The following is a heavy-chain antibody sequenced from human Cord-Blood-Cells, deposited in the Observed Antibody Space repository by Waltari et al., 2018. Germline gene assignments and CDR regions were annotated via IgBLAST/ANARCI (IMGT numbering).Heavy chain of an antibody. CDR2: IRYDGSNK. Sequence: QVQLVESGGGVVQPGGSLRLSCAASGFPFSSYGMHWVRQAPGKGLEWVAFIRYDGSNKYYADSVKGRFTISRDNSKNTLYLQMNSLRAEDTAVYYCAKFVVGPRYGEKDDIWGQGTMVTVSS. J-gene: IGHJ3*02. CDR1: GFPFSSYG. CDR3: AKFVVGPRYGEKDDI. D-gene: IGHD2-21*01. V-gene: IGHV3-30*02.